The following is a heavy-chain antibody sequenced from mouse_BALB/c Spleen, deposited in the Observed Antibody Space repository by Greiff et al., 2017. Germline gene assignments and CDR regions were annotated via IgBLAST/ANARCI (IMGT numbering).Heavy chain of an antibody. CDR2: IYPGNSDT. CDR3: TRNYYGSIYYFDY. CDR1: GYTFTSYW. Sequence: EVKVVESGTVLARPGASVKMSCKASGYTFTSYWMHWVKQRPGQGLEWIGAIYPGNSDTSYNQKFKGKAKLTAVTSTSTAYMELSSLTNEDSAVYYCTRNYYGSIYYFDYWGQGTTLTVSS. D-gene: IGHD1-1*01. V-gene: IGHV1-5*01. J-gene: IGHJ2*01.